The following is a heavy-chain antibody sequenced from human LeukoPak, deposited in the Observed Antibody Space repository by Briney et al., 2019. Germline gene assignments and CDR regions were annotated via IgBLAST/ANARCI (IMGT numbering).Heavy chain of an antibody. V-gene: IGHV3-7*01. D-gene: IGHD6-13*01. J-gene: IGHJ4*02. CDR1: GFTFSNYW. CDR3: ASGRQLGY. Sequence: QPGGSLRLSCAASGFTFSNYWMSWVRQAPGKGLEGVANIKEDGSEKYYVDSVKGRFTISRDNARNSLYLQMNSLRAEDTAVYYCASGRQLGYWGQGTLVTVSS. CDR2: IKEDGSEK.